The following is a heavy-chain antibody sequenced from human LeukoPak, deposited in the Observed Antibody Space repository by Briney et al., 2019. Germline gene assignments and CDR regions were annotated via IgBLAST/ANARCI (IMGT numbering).Heavy chain of an antibody. D-gene: IGHD4-17*01. CDR2: IYHSGST. Sequence: SETLSLTCTVSGYSISSGYYWGWIRQPPGKGLEWIESIYHSGSTYYNPSLKSRVTISVDTSKNQFSLKLSSVTAADTAVYYCARVVDGDYVPWFDPWGQGTLVTVSS. J-gene: IGHJ5*02. CDR1: GYSISSGYY. V-gene: IGHV4-38-2*02. CDR3: ARVVDGDYVPWFDP.